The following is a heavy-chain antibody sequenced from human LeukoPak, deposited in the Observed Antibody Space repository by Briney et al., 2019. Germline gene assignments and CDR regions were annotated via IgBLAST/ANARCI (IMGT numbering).Heavy chain of an antibody. D-gene: IGHD3-9*01. J-gene: IGHJ3*02. CDR3: ARQEKYCDILTGYLQDAFDI. V-gene: IGHV4-59*08. CDR1: GGSISSYY. Sequence: SETLSLTYTVSGGSISSYYWSWIRQPPGKGLEWIGYIYYSGSTNYNPSLKSRVTISVDTSKNQFSLKLSSVTAADTAVYYCARQEKYCDILTGYLQDAFDIWGQGTMVTVSS. CDR2: IYYSGST.